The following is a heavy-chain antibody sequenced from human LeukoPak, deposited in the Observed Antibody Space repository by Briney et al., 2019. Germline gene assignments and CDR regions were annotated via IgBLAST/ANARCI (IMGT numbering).Heavy chain of an antibody. Sequence: PSETLSLTCTVSGGSISSYDWSWIRQAPGKGLEWNGYIHDSGSTKYNPSLKSRVTMSPDMSKNQFSLKLSSVTAADTAVYYCARLESGVLGDPYYYDSTGYYYRGYFDSWGQGTLVTVSS. CDR3: ARLESGVLGDPYYYDSTGYYYRGYFDS. CDR2: IHDSGST. V-gene: IGHV4-59*08. J-gene: IGHJ4*02. D-gene: IGHD3-22*01. CDR1: GGSISSYD.